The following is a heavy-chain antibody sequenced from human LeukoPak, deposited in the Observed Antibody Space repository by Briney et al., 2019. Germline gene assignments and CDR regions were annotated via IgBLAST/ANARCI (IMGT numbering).Heavy chain of an antibody. CDR1: GFTFSGSA. CDR2: IRSKANSYAT. V-gene: IGHV3-73*01. J-gene: IGHJ3*02. CDR3: ARDLPQQLGAFDI. Sequence: GGSLRLSCAASGFTFSGSAMHWVRQASGKGLEWVGRIRSKANSYATAYAASVKGRFTISRDDSKNTAYLQMNSLKTGDTAVYYCARDLPQQLGAFDIWGQGTMVTVSS. D-gene: IGHD6-13*01.